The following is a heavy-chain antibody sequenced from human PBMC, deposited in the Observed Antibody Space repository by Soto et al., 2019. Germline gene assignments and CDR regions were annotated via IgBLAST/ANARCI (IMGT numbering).Heavy chain of an antibody. Sequence: SETLSLTCTVSGGSISSYYWSWVRQPPGKGLEWIGYIYYSGSTYYNPSLKSRVTISVDTSKNQFSLKLSSVTAADTAVYYCARGSKNYYDSSGYYWFDPWGQGTLVTVSS. J-gene: IGHJ5*02. D-gene: IGHD3-22*01. CDR1: GGSISSYY. CDR2: IYYSGST. CDR3: ARGSKNYYDSSGYYWFDP. V-gene: IGHV4-59*08.